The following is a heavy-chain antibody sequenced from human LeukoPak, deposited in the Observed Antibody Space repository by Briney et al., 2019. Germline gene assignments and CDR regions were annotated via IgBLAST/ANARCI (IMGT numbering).Heavy chain of an antibody. V-gene: IGHV1-8*01. J-gene: IGHJ5*02. D-gene: IGHD3-16*01. CDR2: MNPNSGNT. Sequence: ASVKVSCKASGYTFTSYDINWVRQATGQGLEWMGWMNPNSGNTGYAQKFQGRVTMTRNTSINTAYMELSSLKSEDTAIYYCARSLGTYWGKDFLNWFDPWGQGTLVTVSS. CDR1: GYTFTSYD. CDR3: ARSLGTYWGKDFLNWFDP.